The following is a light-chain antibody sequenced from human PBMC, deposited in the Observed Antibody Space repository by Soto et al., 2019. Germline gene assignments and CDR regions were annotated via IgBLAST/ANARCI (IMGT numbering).Light chain of an antibody. CDR2: AAS. J-gene: IGKJ1*01. Sequence: DIQMSQSPPFLSASVGDRVTITFRANQSIDSYLNWYQQKPGKAPKLLIFAASRLQTGVSSRFSGSGSGTGFTFTISSLQPEDFATYYCQQSYKTPRTFGQGTKVDIK. CDR3: QQSYKTPRT. CDR1: QSIDSY. V-gene: IGKV1-39*01.